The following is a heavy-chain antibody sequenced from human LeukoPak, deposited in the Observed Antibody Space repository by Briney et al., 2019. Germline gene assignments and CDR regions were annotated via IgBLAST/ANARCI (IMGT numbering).Heavy chain of an antibody. CDR3: ATKEPFDY. V-gene: IGHV3-21*01. CDR1: GFTFSSYA. CDR2: ISSSSSYI. D-gene: IGHD1-14*01. Sequence: PGGSLRLSCAASGFTFSSYAMSWVRQAPGKGLEWVSSISSSSSYIYYADSVKGRFTISRDNAKNSLYLQMNSLRAEDTAVYYCATKEPFDYWGQGTLVTVSS. J-gene: IGHJ4*02.